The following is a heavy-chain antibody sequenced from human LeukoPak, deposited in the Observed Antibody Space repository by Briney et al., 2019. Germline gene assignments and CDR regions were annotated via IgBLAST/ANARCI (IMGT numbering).Heavy chain of an antibody. V-gene: IGHV4-59*01. CDR1: GDSISSYY. D-gene: IGHD1-14*01. CDR3: ARELRNFPYYMDV. CDR2: IYYSGTT. J-gene: IGHJ6*03. Sequence: PSETLSLTCTVSGDSISSYYWSWIRQPPGKGLEWIGYIYYSGTTNSNPSLKSRVTISVDMSKNQFSLTLSSVAAADTAVYYCARELRNFPYYMDVWGKGTTVTVSS.